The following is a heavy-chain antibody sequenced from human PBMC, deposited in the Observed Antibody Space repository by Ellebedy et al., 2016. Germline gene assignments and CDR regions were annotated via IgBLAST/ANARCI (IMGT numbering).Heavy chain of an antibody. D-gene: IGHD2/OR15-2a*01. CDR3: ARAPGLENSYFHY. Sequence: ASVKVSCKASGYTFTSYYMHWVRQAPGQGLEWMGIINPSGGTTSYAQKFQGRVTMTSDTSTSTVYMEVRSLRSEDTAVFYCARAPGLENSYFHYWGQGTLVTVSS. V-gene: IGHV1-46*01. CDR2: INPSGGTT. CDR1: GYTFTSYY. J-gene: IGHJ4*02.